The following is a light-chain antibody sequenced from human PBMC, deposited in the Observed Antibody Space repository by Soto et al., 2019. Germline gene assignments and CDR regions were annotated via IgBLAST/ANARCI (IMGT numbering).Light chain of an antibody. CDR2: GAS. CDR1: QSVSSD. Sequence: VMTQSASTLSVSPGERATLSCRASQSVSSDLAWYHQKPGQAPRLLIYGASTRATGIPDRFSGSGSGTDFTLTISRLEPEDFAVYFCQQYGGSTLYSFGPGTKVDIK. V-gene: IGKV3-20*01. J-gene: IGKJ2*01. CDR3: QQYGGSTLYS.